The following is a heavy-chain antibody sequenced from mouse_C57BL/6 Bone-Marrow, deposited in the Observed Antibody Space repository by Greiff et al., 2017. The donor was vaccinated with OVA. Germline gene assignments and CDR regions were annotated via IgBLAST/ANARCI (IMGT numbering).Heavy chain of an antibody. CDR2: ISDGGSYT. D-gene: IGHD1-1*01. Sequence: EVQRVESGGGLVKPGGSLKLSCAASGFTFSSYAMSWVRQTPEKRLEWVATISDGGSYTYYPDNVKGRFTISRDNAKDNLYLQMSHLKSEDTAMYYCARDTPRYYYGSSSWFAYWGQGTLVTVSA. V-gene: IGHV5-4*01. CDR1: GFTFSSYA. CDR3: ARDTPRYYYGSSSWFAY. J-gene: IGHJ3*01.